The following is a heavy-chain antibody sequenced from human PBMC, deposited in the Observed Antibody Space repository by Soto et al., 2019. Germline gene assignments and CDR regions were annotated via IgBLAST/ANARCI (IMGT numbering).Heavy chain of an antibody. V-gene: IGHV4-59*08. CDR3: ARHDWVFMVRGVTKYNWFDP. CDR1: GGSISSYY. Sequence: SETLSLTCTVSGGSISSYYWSWIRQPPGKGLEWIGYIYYSGSTNYNPSLKSRVTISVDTSKNQFSLKLSSVTAADTAVYYCARHDWVFMVRGVTKYNWFDPWGQATLVTVSS. D-gene: IGHD3-10*01. CDR2: IYYSGST. J-gene: IGHJ5*02.